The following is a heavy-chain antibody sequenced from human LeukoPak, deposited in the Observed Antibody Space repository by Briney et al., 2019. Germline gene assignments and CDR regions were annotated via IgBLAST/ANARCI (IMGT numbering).Heavy chain of an antibody. V-gene: IGHV4-39*07. CDR1: GGSISSSSYY. Sequence: NASETLSLTCTVSGGSISSSSYYWGWIRQPPGKGLEWIGSIYYSGSTYYNPSLKSRVTISVDKSKNQFSLKLSSVTAADTAVYYCATSGVTRDYFDYWGQGTLVTVSS. CDR3: ATSGVTRDYFDY. D-gene: IGHD4-23*01. J-gene: IGHJ4*02. CDR2: IYYSGST.